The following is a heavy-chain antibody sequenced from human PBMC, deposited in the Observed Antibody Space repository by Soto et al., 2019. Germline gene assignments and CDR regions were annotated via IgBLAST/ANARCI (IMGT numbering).Heavy chain of an antibody. V-gene: IGHV3-30-3*01. J-gene: IGHJ6*02. CDR1: GFTFSSYA. CDR3: ARDVFQEDV. CDR2: ILSDGSNK. Sequence: QVQLVESGGGVVQPGRSLRLSCAASGFTFSSYAMHWVRQAPGKGLEWVAVILSDGSNKWYVDSVKGRFTISRDNSKYTLYMQMNSLRAEDTAVYDWARDVFQEDVWGQGTTVIVAS.